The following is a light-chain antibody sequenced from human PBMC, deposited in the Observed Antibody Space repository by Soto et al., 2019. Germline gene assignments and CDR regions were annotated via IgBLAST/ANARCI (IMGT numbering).Light chain of an antibody. CDR3: CSYAGSSTSYV. CDR2: EGS. J-gene: IGLJ1*01. V-gene: IGLV2-23*01. Sequence: QSVLTQPASVSGSPGQSITISCTGTSSDVGSYNAVSWYQQHPGKAPKLMIYEGSKRPSGVSNRFSGSKSGNTASLTISGLQAEDEADYYCCSYAGSSTSYVFGTGTKLTVL. CDR1: SSDVGSYNA.